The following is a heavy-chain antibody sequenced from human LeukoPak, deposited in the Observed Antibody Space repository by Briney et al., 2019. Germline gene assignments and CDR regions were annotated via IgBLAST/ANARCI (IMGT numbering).Heavy chain of an antibody. CDR3: ALGDGDYYYYGMDV. CDR2: IYYSGST. D-gene: IGHD3-16*01. CDR1: GGSISSSSYY. V-gene: IGHV4-30-4*01. Sequence: TSETLSLTCTVSGGSISSSSYYWSWIRQPPGKGLEWIGYIYYSGSTYYNPSLKSRVTISVDTSKNQFSLKLSSVTAADTAVYYCALGDGDYYYYGMDVWGQGTTVTVSS. J-gene: IGHJ6*02.